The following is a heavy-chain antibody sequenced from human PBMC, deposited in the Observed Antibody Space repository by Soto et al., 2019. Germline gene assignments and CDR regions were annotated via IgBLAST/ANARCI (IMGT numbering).Heavy chain of an antibody. J-gene: IGHJ4*02. CDR1: GYRFSTYW. CDR3: ARRDNSGFTDY. D-gene: IGHD3-22*01. Sequence: GESLKISCKTSGYRFSTYWIGWVRQMPGKGLEWMGIIYPLNSDTRYSPSFQGQVTLSADKSISTAYLQWSSLKASDTAMYYCARRDNSGFTDYWGQGTLVTVSS. CDR2: IYPLNSDT. V-gene: IGHV5-51*01.